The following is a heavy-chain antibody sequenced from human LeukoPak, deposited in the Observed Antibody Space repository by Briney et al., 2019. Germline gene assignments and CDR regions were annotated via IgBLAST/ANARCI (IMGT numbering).Heavy chain of an antibody. CDR1: GGSFSGYY. D-gene: IGHD5-12*01. CDR3: ATLDIVATIKVSP. Sequence: SETLSLTCEVDGGSFSGYYWSWIRQPPGKRQERIGEINHSGGTNYNPSLKSRGTISVDTSKNQFSLKLSSVTAADTAVYYCATLDIVATIKVSPWGQGTLVTVSS. V-gene: IGHV4-34*01. J-gene: IGHJ5*02. CDR2: INHSGGT.